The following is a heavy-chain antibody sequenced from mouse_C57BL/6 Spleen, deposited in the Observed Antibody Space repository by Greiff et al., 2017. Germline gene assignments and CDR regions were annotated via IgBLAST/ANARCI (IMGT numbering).Heavy chain of an antibody. CDR3: TLAGTRYFDY. Sequence: VQLQQSGAELVRPGASVTLSCKASGYTFTDYEMHWVKQTPVHGLEWIGAIDPETGGTAYNQKFKGKAILTADKSSSTAYMELRSLTSEDSAVYYCTLAGTRYFDYWGQGTTLAVSS. V-gene: IGHV1-15*01. J-gene: IGHJ2*01. CDR2: IDPETGGT. CDR1: GYTFTDYE. D-gene: IGHD4-1*01.